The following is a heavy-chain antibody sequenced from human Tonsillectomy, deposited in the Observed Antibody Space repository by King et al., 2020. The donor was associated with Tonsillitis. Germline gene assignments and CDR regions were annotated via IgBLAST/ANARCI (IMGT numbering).Heavy chain of an antibody. CDR1: GFSLSTTGVG. CDR3: TYHFSSYGVTGTFFDY. CDR2: IYWDDDK. D-gene: IGHD3-16*01. V-gene: IGHV2-5*02. Sequence: TLQESGPTLVKPTQTLTLTCTFSGFSLSTTGVGVGWIRQPPGKALEWLALIYWDDDKRYSPSLKNRITITKDTSKNQVVLTMTNIDPVDTATYYCTYHFSSYGVTGTFFDYWGQGTLVTVSS. J-gene: IGHJ4*02.